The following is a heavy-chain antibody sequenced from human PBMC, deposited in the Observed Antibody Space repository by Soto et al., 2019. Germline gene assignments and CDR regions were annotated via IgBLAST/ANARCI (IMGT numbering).Heavy chain of an antibody. CDR3: ASGSIFGTYYFDY. D-gene: IGHD3-3*01. CDR1: GGSISSSSYY. CDR2: IYYSGST. V-gene: IGHV4-39*01. J-gene: IGHJ4*02. Sequence: QLQLQESGPGLVKPSETLSLTCTVSGGSISSSSYYWGWIRQPPGKGLEWIGSIYYSGSTYYNPSLKSRVTISVDTSKNQFSLKLSSVTAADTAVYYCASGSIFGTYYFDYWGQGTLVTVSS.